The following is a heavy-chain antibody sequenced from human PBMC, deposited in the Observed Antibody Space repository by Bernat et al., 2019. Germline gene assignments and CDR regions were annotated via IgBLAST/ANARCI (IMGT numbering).Heavy chain of an antibody. Sequence: QVQLVQSGAEVKKPGSSVKVSCKASGGTFSSYAISWVRQAPGQGLEWMGRIIPILGIANYAQKFQGRVTITADKSTSTAYMELSSLRSEDTAVYYCARDGGSGGGIKGYFDLWGRGTLVTVSS. J-gene: IGHJ2*01. D-gene: IGHD1-14*01. CDR1: GGTFSSYA. CDR2: IIPILGIA. V-gene: IGHV1-69*04. CDR3: ARDGGSGGGIKGYFDL.